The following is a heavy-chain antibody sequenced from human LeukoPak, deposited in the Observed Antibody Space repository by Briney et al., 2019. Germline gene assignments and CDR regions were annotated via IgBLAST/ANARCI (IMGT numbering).Heavy chain of an antibody. CDR3: ARVKWPYGFDP. V-gene: IGHV3-48*01. Sequence: GGSLRLSCAASGFTSSSYSMNWVRQAPGKGLEWVSYTSSSSSTIYYADSVKGRFTISRDNAKNSLYLQMNSLRAEDTAVYYCARVKWPYGFDPWGQGTLVTVSS. D-gene: IGHD5-12*01. CDR2: TSSSSSTI. CDR1: GFTSSSYS. J-gene: IGHJ5*02.